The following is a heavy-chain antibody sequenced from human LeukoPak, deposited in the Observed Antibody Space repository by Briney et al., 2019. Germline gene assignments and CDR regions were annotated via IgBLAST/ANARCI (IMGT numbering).Heavy chain of an antibody. CDR3: ARIISLTLDAFDF. J-gene: IGHJ3*01. V-gene: IGHV3-7*03. CDR1: GYTFRRYW. Sequence: PGGSLRLSCVASGYTFRRYWMSWVRQAPGKGLEWVANINKDGSERNYVDSVKGRFTISRDNTKNSLYLQMNSLKAEDTAVYYCARIISLTLDAFDFWGQGTMVTVSS. CDR2: INKDGSER.